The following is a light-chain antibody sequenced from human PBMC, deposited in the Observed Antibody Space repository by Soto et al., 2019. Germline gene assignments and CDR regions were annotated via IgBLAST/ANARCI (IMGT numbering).Light chain of an antibody. Sequence: AIPMTQFPSSLSASVGDRVTITCRASQGIRNDLGWYQQKSGKAPKLLIFGASTLQSGVPSRFSGSGSGTDFTLTISSLQPEDFATYYCLHDYNYPYTFGQGNKVEIK. J-gene: IGKJ2*01. CDR1: QGIRND. CDR2: GAS. CDR3: LHDYNYPYT. V-gene: IGKV1-6*01.